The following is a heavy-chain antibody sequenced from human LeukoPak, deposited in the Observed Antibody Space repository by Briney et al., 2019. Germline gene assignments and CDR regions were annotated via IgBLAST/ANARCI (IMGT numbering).Heavy chain of an antibody. CDR2: IRSSSSII. V-gene: IGHV3-48*02. J-gene: IGHJ4*02. Sequence: GGSLRLSCAASGFTFSTYSMNWVRQSPGKGLEWVSYIRSSSSIIHYADSVKGRFTISRDNAKSSLYLQMNSLRDEDTAVYYCARILYDFLTGFDSWGQGTLVTVSS. CDR1: GFTFSTYS. CDR3: ARILYDFLTGFDS. D-gene: IGHD3-9*01.